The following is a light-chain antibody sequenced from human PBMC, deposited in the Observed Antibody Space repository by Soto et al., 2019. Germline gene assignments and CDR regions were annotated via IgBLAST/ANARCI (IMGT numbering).Light chain of an antibody. J-gene: IGKJ1*01. V-gene: IGKV3-20*01. Sequence: EIVLTQSPGTLSLSPGERATLSCRASQSVSSSYLGWYQQKPGQAPRPLIYAASSRATGIPDRFIGSGSGTDFTLTISRLEPEDFAVYYCQQYGSSPRTFGQGTKVEIK. CDR3: QQYGSSPRT. CDR1: QSVSSSY. CDR2: AAS.